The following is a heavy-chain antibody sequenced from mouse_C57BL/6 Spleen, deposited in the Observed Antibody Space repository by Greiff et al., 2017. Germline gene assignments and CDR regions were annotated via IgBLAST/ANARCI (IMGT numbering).Heavy chain of an antibody. CDR3: AREEAGLGRFYAMDY. J-gene: IGHJ4*01. Sequence: QVHVKQPGAELVKPGASVKLSCKASGYTFTSYWMHWVKQRPGRGLEWIGRIDPNSGGTKYNEKFKSKATLTVDKPSSTAYMQLSSLTSEDSAVYYCAREEAGLGRFYAMDYWGQGTSVTVSS. CDR2: IDPNSGGT. V-gene: IGHV1-72*01. D-gene: IGHD4-1*01. CDR1: GYTFTSYW.